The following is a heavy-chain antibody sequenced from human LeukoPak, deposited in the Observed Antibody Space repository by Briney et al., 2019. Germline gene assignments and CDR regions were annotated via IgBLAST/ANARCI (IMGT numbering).Heavy chain of an antibody. Sequence: GASVKVSCKASGYTLTSFRISWVRQAPGQGLEWMGCISAHNGYTDYAQKLQGGVTMTTDTSTSTDYVDLRSLKSDDTAVYYCARGNSVHAEYFQHWGEGTLVSVSS. V-gene: IGHV1-18*01. J-gene: IGHJ1*01. CDR1: GYTLTSFR. D-gene: IGHD3-10*01. CDR2: ISAHNGYT. CDR3: ARGNSVHAEYFQH.